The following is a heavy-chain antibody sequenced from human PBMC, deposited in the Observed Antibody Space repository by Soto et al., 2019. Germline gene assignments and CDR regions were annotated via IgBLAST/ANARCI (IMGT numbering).Heavy chain of an antibody. V-gene: IGHV4-30-2*01. D-gene: IGHD6-19*01. J-gene: IGHJ4*02. CDR2: IYHSGST. Sequence: QLQLQESGSGLVKPSQTLSLTCAVSGGSISSGGYSWSWIRQPPGKGLEWIGYIYHSGSTYYNPFLKRRGTISVARSKNPFSLKLSSVTAADTAVYYCARAGGLGAVAADYWGQGTLVTVSS. CDR1: GGSISSGGYS. CDR3: ARAGGLGAVAADY.